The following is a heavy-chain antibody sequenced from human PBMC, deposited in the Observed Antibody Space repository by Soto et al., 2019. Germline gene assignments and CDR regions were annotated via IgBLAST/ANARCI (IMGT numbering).Heavy chain of an antibody. CDR3: ARAIVVVVAATAGSGWFEP. CDR2: IYHSGST. V-gene: IGHV4-4*02. Sequence: SGTLSPTSPVPSGPIPSSIWGGGVRRPPGKGREWIGEIYHSGSTNYNPSLKSRVTISVDKSKNQFSLKLSSVTAADTAVYYRARAIVVVVAATAGSGWFEPWGQGTLVTVSS. J-gene: IGHJ5*02. D-gene: IGHD2-15*01. CDR1: SGPIPSSIW.